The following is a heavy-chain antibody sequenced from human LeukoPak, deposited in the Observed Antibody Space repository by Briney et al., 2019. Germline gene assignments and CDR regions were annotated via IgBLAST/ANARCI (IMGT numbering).Heavy chain of an antibody. D-gene: IGHD4-17*01. CDR1: GFTFDDYG. Sequence: GSLRLSCAASGFTFDDYGVSWVRQAPGKGLEWIGRIYTSGSTKYNPSLKSRVTMSVDTSKNQFSLELSSVTAADTAVYYCARWTTVTRAFDYWGQGTLVTVSS. CDR3: ARWTTVTRAFDY. CDR2: IYTSGST. V-gene: IGHV4-59*10. J-gene: IGHJ4*02.